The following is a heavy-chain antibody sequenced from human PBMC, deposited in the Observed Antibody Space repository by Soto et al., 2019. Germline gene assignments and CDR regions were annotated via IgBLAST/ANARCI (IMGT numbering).Heavy chain of an antibody. CDR3: GRAPGGTGIVDY. V-gene: IGHV3-74*03. CDR1: GFTFSSYW. CDR2: INSEGTTT. Sequence: EVQLVESGGGLAQPGGSLRLSCAASGFTFSSYWMQWVRQPPGKGLVWVSRINSEGTTTTYADSVKGRFTISRDNAKNTLYLQMNSLRAEHTAVYYCGRAPGGTGIVDYWGQGSLVTVSS. D-gene: IGHD7-27*01. J-gene: IGHJ4*02.